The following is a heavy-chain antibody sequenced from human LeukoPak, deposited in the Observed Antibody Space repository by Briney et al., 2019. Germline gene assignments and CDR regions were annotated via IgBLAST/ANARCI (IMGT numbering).Heavy chain of an antibody. V-gene: IGHV1-2*02. CDR2: INPNSGGT. CDR3: ARVEGGRPLVPAGHFDY. J-gene: IGHJ4*02. Sequence: ASVKVSCKASGYTFTGYYMHWVRQAPGQGLEWMGWINPNSGGTNYAQKFQGRVTMTRDTSISTAYMELSRLRSDDTAVYYCARVEGGRPLVPAGHFDYWGQGTLVTVSS. D-gene: IGHD2-2*01. CDR1: GYTFTGYY.